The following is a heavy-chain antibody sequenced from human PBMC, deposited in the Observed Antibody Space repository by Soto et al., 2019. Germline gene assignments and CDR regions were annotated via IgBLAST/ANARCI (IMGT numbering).Heavy chain of an antibody. D-gene: IGHD3-22*01. CDR1: GYTFTGYY. CDR2: INPNSGGT. V-gene: IGHV1-2*04. Sequence: ASVKVSCKASGYTFTGYYMHWVRQAPGQGLEWMGWINPNSGGTNYAQKFQGWVTMTRDTSISTAYMELSRLRSDDTAVYYCAREGYYDSSGYLDYWGQGTLVTVSS. J-gene: IGHJ4*02. CDR3: AREGYYDSSGYLDY.